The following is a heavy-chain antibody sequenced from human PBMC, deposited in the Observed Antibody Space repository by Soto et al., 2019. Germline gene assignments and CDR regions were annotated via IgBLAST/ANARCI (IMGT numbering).Heavy chain of an antibody. J-gene: IGHJ4*02. CDR3: ARSVAVPGEHIDY. V-gene: IGHV4-59*01. D-gene: IGHD6-19*01. CDR1: GGSISGSY. Sequence: PSETLSLTCSVSGGSISGSYWSWIRQSPGKGLEWLGYVYYTGSTNYSSSLRSRVSISVDTSKNEFSLRLSSVTAADTAVYFCARSVAVPGEHIDYWGQGTQVTVYS. CDR2: VYYTGST.